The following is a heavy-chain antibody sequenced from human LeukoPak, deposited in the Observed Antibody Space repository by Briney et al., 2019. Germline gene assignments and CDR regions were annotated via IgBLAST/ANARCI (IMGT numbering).Heavy chain of an antibody. CDR3: ATSGGSYWS. J-gene: IGHJ5*02. Sequence: GGTLRLSCAASGFTFSSYAMSWVRQAPGKGLEWVSGISGRDSTTYYADSVKGRFTISRENSKNTLYLQMNSLRAEDTAVYYCATSGGSYWSWGQGTLVTVSS. V-gene: IGHV3-23*01. CDR1: GFTFSSYA. CDR2: ISGRDSTT. D-gene: IGHD1-26*01.